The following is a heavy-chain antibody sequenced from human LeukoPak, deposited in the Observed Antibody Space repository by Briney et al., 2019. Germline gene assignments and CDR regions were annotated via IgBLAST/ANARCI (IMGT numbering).Heavy chain of an antibody. CDR1: GFTFSSYW. J-gene: IGHJ4*02. Sequence: GGSLRLSCAASGFTFSSYWMSWVRQAPGKGLEWAANIKQDGSEKYYVDSVKGRFTISRDNAKNSLYLQMNSLRAEDTAVYYCARWGKYNWNYVFGYWGQGTLVTVSS. V-gene: IGHV3-7*01. CDR3: ARWGKYNWNYVFGY. CDR2: IKQDGSEK. D-gene: IGHD1-7*01.